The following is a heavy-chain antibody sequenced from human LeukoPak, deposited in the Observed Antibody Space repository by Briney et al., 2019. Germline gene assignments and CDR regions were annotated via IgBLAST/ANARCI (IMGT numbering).Heavy chain of an antibody. V-gene: IGHV4-59*01. D-gene: IGHD3-22*01. CDR1: GGSISSYY. CDR3: ARGRDYYDSNGWYYFDY. J-gene: IGHJ4*02. Sequence: KTSETLSLTCTVSGGSISSYYWSWIRQPPGKGLEWIGYIYYSGSTNYNPSLKSRVTISVDTSKNQFSLKLSSVTAADTAVYYCARGRDYYDSNGWYYFDYWGQGTLVTVSS. CDR2: IYYSGST.